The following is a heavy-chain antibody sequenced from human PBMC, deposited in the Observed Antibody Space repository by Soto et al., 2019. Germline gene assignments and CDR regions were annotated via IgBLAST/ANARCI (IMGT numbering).Heavy chain of an antibody. J-gene: IGHJ6*02. CDR3: ARGYCGGDCYSWNYYGMDV. Sequence: ASVKVSCKASGYTFTSYAMHWVRQAPGQRLEWMGWINAGNGNTKYSQKFQGTVPITRDTSASTAYMELSSLRSEDTAVYYCARGYCGGDCYSWNYYGMDVWGQGTTVTVS. V-gene: IGHV1-3*01. CDR2: INAGNGNT. CDR1: GYTFTSYA. D-gene: IGHD2-21*02.